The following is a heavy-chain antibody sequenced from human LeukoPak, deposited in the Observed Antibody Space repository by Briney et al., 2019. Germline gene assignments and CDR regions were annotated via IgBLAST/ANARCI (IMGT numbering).Heavy chain of an antibody. J-gene: IGHJ3*02. CDR2: VRTKPYGETT. CDR1: GFTFGDYA. Sequence: GGSLRLSCTTSGFTFGDYAMSWVRQAPGKGLKWIGFVRTKPYGETTEYAASVKGRFIISRDGSRSTAYLQMNSLKTEDTAVYYCTRAGYSSSWPDAFDIWGQGTMVTVSS. V-gene: IGHV3-49*04. D-gene: IGHD6-13*01. CDR3: TRAGYSSSWPDAFDI.